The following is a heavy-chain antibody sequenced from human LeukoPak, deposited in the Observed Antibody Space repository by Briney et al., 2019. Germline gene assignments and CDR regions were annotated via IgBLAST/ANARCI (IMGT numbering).Heavy chain of an antibody. CDR1: GGSPSNYH. J-gene: IGHJ3*02. D-gene: IGHD1-1*01. CDR2: IYNSGNT. V-gene: IGHV4-59*08. CDR3: ARLTPGTASDI. Sequence: SETLSLTCTVSGGSPSNYHWSWIRQPPGDGGERIRCIYNSGNTYYNTSLKSRVTISADTSNNQCSLRLSSVTAADTAVYYCARLTPGTASDIWGQGTMVTVSS.